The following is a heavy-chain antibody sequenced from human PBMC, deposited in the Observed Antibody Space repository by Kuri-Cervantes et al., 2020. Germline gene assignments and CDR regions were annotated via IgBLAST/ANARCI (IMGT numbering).Heavy chain of an antibody. V-gene: IGHV1-18*04. D-gene: IGHD5-24*01. Sequence: ASVKVSCKASGYTFTSYYMHWVRQAPGQGLEWMGWISAYNGNTNYAQKLQGRVTMTTDTSTSTAYMELSSLRSEDTAVYYCARGKVRDGYKPWGQGTLVTVSS. CDR1: GYTFTSYY. CDR2: ISAYNGNT. CDR3: ARGKVRDGYKP. J-gene: IGHJ4*02.